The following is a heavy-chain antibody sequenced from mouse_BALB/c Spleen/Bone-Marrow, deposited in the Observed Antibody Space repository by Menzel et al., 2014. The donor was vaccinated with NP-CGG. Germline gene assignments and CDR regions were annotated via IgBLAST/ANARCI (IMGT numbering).Heavy chain of an antibody. V-gene: IGHV3-1*02. CDR3: ERGGYYGTSHFDY. J-gene: IGHJ2*01. D-gene: IGHD1-2*01. CDR2: IHYSGYT. CDR1: GYSITSGYN. Sequence: VQLQQSGPDLVKPSQSLSLTCTVTGYSITSGYNWHCIRPFPGNKLEWMGYIHYSGYTNYNPSLTSRISITRNTSKKEFFLQINSVTTEVTATYYCERGGYYGTSHFDYWGQGTTLTVSS.